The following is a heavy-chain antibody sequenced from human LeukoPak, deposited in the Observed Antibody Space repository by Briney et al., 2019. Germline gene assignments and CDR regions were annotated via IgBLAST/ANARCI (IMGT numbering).Heavy chain of an antibody. CDR3: AREDTAMVVFDY. D-gene: IGHD5-18*01. J-gene: IGHJ4*02. CDR1: GGTFSSYA. Sequence: SVKVSCKASGGTFSSYAISWVRQAPGQGLEWMGRIIPILGIANYAQKFQGRVTITADKSTSTAYMELSSLRSEDTAVYYCAREDTAMVVFDYWGQGTLVTVSS. CDR2: IIPILGIA. V-gene: IGHV1-69*04.